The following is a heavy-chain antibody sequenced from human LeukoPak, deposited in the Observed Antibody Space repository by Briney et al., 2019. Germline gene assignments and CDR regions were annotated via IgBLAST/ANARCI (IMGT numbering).Heavy chain of an antibody. D-gene: IGHD5-18*01. CDR2: INPNSGGT. V-gene: IGHV1-2*06. Sequence: ASVKVSCKAAGYTFTGNYMHWVRQAPGPGLEWMGRINPNSGGTNYAQKFQGRVTMTRDTYISTAYMELSRLRSDDTAVYYCARWDTAMVRFDYWGQGTLVTVSS. J-gene: IGHJ4*02. CDR3: ARWDTAMVRFDY. CDR1: GYTFTGNY.